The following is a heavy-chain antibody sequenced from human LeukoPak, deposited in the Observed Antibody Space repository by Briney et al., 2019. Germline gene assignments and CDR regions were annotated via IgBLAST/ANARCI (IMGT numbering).Heavy chain of an antibody. D-gene: IGHD2-2*01. J-gene: IGHJ4*02. Sequence: GRSLRLSCAASGFTVSTYYMTWVRQAPGKGLECVSVIYSGGSTYYADSVKGRFTVSRDNSKNTLYPQMNSLRAEDTAMYYCARGLGYCTSTTCLLPFDYWGQGTLVTVSS. CDR2: IYSGGST. CDR1: GFTVSTYY. V-gene: IGHV3-53*01. CDR3: ARGLGYCTSTTCLLPFDY.